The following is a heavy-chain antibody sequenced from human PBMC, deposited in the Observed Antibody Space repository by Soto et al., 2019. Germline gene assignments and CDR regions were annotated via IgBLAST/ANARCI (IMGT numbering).Heavy chain of an antibody. V-gene: IGHV5-10-1*01. CDR1: GYSFTIYW. Sequence: GESLNISCKGSGYSFTIYWISWVRQMLGKGLEWMGMIDPSDSYTNYSPSFQGHVTISADKSISTAYLQWSSLKASDTDMYYCARGRVDYYYGMDVWGQGTTVTVS. CDR3: ARGRVDYYYGMDV. CDR2: IDPSDSYT. D-gene: IGHD2-15*01. J-gene: IGHJ6*02.